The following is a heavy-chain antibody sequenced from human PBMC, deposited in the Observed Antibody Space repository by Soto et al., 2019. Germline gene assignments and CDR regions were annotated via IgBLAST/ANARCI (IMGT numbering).Heavy chain of an antibody. J-gene: IGHJ6*02. CDR2: LSWNSGRI. CDR1: GFTFDDYA. D-gene: IGHD3-10*01. V-gene: IGHV3-9*01. CDR3: KKDLGSAFGDYGMDV. Sequence: PGGSLRLSCAASGFTFDDYAMHWVRQAPGKGLEWVSGLSWNSGRIGYADSVKGRFTISRDNAKNSLYLQMNSLRAEDTAFYYCKKDLGSAFGDYGMDVWGQGTTVTVYS.